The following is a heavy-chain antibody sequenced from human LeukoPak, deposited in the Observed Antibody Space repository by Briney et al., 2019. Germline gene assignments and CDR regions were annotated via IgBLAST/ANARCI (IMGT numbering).Heavy chain of an antibody. J-gene: IGHJ5*02. Sequence: PGGSLRLSCTASGFTFGDYAMSWFRQAPGKGLEWVGLIRSKGYGGTTEYAASVKGRFTISRDDSKSIAYLQMNSLKTEDTAVYYCTRSSSSWYLRFDPWGQGTLVTVSS. CDR2: IRSKGYGGTT. V-gene: IGHV3-49*03. CDR1: GFTFGDYA. D-gene: IGHD6-13*01. CDR3: TRSSSSWYLRFDP.